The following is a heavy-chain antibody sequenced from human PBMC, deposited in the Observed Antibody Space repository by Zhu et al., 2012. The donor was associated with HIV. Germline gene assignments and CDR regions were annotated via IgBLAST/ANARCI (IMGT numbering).Heavy chain of an antibody. CDR2: ILSDGREQ. CDR3: AKDSIWLGDVVDGGHYFES. D-gene: IGHD3-10*01. J-gene: IGHJ4*02. Sequence: VESGGAVVQPGGSLRLSCAASGFTFDDYGMHWVRQAPGKGLQWVAYILSDGREQFYEDSVRGQFTISRDNSKKTLYLQLERLRPEDTAVYFCAKDSIWLGDVVDGGHYFESWGQGTLVTVSS. CDR1: GFTFDDYG. V-gene: IGHV3-30*02.